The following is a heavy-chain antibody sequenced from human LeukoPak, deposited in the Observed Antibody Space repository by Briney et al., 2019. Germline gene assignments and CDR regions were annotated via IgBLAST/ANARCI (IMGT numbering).Heavy chain of an antibody. V-gene: IGHV3-23*01. J-gene: IGHJ3*02. CDR2: ISASGGTT. CDR1: GFTFSTYA. CDR3: AKDRSSSGWDDAFDI. D-gene: IGHD6-19*01. Sequence: PGGSLRLSCAASGFTFSTYAMSWVRQAPGKGLEWASGISASGGTTYYADSVKGRFTISRDNSKNTLYLQMNSLRAEDTAVYYCAKDRSSSGWDDAFDIWGQGTMVTVSS.